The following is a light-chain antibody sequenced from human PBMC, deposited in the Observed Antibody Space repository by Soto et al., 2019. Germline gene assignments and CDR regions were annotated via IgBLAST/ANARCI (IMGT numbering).Light chain of an antibody. CDR3: QPTYSSPYT. Sequence: DIQMTQSPSSLSASVGDRVTITCRASQSIRNYVSWYQQKPGKAPKFLIYVASTLQIGVPSRFSGSGSGTDFTLTISSLQPEDFATYYCQPTYSSPYTFGPGTELQIK. CDR2: VAS. J-gene: IGKJ2*01. V-gene: IGKV1-39*01. CDR1: QSIRNY.